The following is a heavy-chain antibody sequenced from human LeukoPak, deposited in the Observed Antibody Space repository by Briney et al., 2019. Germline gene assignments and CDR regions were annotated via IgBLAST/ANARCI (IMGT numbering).Heavy chain of an antibody. CDR1: GGSISSYY. CDR2: IYDSGST. D-gene: IGHD3-9*01. Sequence: SENLSLTCTVSGGSISSYYWSGIRHPPPTRLECIGYIYDSGSTNYNPSLKSRVTLSMYTSKNQFSLRLSSVTAADTVFFFQAEDGIRDFDWLKKDYYYMDVWGKGTTVTSSS. V-gene: IGHV4-59*01. J-gene: IGHJ6*03. CDR3: AEDGIRDFDWLKKDYYYMDV.